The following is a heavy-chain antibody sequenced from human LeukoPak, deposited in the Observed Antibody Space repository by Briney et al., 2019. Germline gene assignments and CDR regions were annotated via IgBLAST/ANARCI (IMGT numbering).Heavy chain of an antibody. CDR3: AKGLIPGRLRFGVDV. D-gene: IGHD6-25*01. V-gene: IGHV3-23*01. Sequence: GASLRLSCAASGFTFSGYAMNWVRQAPGKGLEWVSGISESSGNTYYADSVKGRFTISRDNSKNTLYLQMNSLRAEDTAVYYCAKGLIPGRLRFGVDVWGQGTTVTVSS. CDR2: ISESSGNT. CDR1: GFTFSGYA. J-gene: IGHJ6*02.